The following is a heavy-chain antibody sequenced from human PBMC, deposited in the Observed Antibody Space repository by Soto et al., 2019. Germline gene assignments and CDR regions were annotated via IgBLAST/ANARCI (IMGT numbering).Heavy chain of an antibody. CDR1: GGSISSGDYY. CDR2: IYYSGST. Sequence: QVQLQESGPGLVKPSQTLSLTCTVSGGSISSGDYYWSWIRQPPGKGLEWIGYIYYSGSTSYNPSLKSRLSISVDTSKNQFSLKLISVTAADTAVYYCARDSGYDGVDYWGQGTLVTVSS. D-gene: IGHD5-12*01. CDR3: ARDSGYDGVDY. V-gene: IGHV4-30-4*01. J-gene: IGHJ4*02.